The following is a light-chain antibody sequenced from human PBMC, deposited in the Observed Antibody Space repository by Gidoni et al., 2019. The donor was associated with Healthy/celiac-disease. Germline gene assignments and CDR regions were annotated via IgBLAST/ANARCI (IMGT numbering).Light chain of an antibody. Sequence: QTVVTQEPSLTVSPGGTVTLTCSSSPGAVTGGHFQNWFQEKPGQASRALIYSTSNKQFWTPARFSGSLLGGKAALTLSGLQPEDYYGRLWFGGAWVFGGGTKVTVL. V-gene: IGLV7-43*01. CDR3: RLWFGGAWV. J-gene: IGLJ3*02. CDR2: STS. CDR1: PGAVTGGHF.